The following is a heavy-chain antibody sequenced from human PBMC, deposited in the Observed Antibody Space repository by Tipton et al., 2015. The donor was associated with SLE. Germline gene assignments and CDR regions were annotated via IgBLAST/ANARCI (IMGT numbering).Heavy chain of an antibody. V-gene: IGHV4-34*01. CDR2: IYHSGST. D-gene: IGHD3-3*01. Sequence: TLSLTCAVSAGSFSGYYWSWIRQSPVRGLEWIGSIYHSGSTYYNPSLKSRVTISVDTPKNQFSLKLSSVTAADTAVYYCARVDRSLTYDFWSGPPGYYYMDVWGKGTTVTVSS. J-gene: IGHJ6*03. CDR3: ARVDRSLTYDFWSGPPGYYYMDV. CDR1: AGSFSGYY.